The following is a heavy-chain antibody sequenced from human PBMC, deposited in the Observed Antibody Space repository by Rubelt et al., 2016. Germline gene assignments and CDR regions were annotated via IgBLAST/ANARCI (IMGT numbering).Heavy chain of an antibody. Sequence: QVQLQQWGAGLLKPSETLSLTCAVYGGSFSGYYWSWIRQPPGKGLEWIGEINHSGSTNYNPSLKSRVTMSVDTSKNQFSLKLSSVTAADTAVYYCAGLSIAAAAFDRWGEGTLVSVSS. CDR3: AGLSIAAAAFDR. D-gene: IGHD6-13*01. CDR2: INHSGST. V-gene: IGHV4-34*01. CDR1: GGSFSGYY. J-gene: IGHJ5*02.